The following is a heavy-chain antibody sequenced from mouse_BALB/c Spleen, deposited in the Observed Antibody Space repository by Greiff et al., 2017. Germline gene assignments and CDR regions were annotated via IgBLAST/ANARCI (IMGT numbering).Heavy chain of an antibody. Sequence: VQLQQSGAELVKPGASVKLSCTASGFNIKDTYMHWVKQRPEQGLEWIGRIDPANGNTKYDPKFQGKATITADTSSNTAYLQLSSLTSEDTAVYYCARDYYYGSSYAGAMDYWGQGTSVTVSS. CDR3: ARDYYYGSSYAGAMDY. D-gene: IGHD1-1*01. CDR1: GFNIKDTY. J-gene: IGHJ4*01. V-gene: IGHV14-3*02. CDR2: IDPANGNT.